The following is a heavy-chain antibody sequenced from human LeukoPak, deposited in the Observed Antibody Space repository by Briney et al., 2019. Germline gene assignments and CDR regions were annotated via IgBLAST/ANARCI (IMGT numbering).Heavy chain of an antibody. CDR1: GFTFSSYS. CDR3: ARDSAIAVAGTKIPFDY. D-gene: IGHD6-19*01. CDR2: ISSSSSTI. V-gene: IGHV3-48*01. Sequence: GSLRLSCAASGFTFSSYSMNWVRQAPGKGLEWVSYISSSSSTIYYADSVKGRFTISRDNAKNSLYLQMNSLRAEDTAVYYCARDSAIAVAGTKIPFDYWGQGTLVTVSS. J-gene: IGHJ4*02.